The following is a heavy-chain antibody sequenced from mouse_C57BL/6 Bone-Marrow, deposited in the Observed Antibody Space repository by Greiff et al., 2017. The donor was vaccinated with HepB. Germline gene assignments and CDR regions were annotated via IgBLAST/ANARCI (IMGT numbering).Heavy chain of an antibody. J-gene: IGHJ2*01. D-gene: IGHD2-4*01. Sequence: QVHVKQPGAELVKPGASVKLSCKASGYTFTSYWMHWVKQRPGQGLEWIGMIHPNSGSTNYNEKFKSKATLTVDKSSSTAYMQLSSLTSEDSAVYYCARSGDYEYFDYWGQGTTLTVSS. CDR2: IHPNSGST. V-gene: IGHV1-64*01. CDR3: ARSGDYEYFDY. CDR1: GYTFTSYW.